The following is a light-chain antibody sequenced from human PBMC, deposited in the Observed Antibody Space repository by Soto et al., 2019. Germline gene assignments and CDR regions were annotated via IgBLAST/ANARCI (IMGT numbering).Light chain of an antibody. CDR3: QQYDNLPRT. CDR1: QSVSSS. V-gene: IGKV3-20*01. Sequence: LVVTQSPDTLSLSPGETATLSCRASQSVSSSVAWYQHKPGQSPRLVVYSGYKRSPGIPARFSGSGSGTDFTLTISRLEPEDFVVYYCQQYDNLPRTFGQGTKVDIK. J-gene: IGKJ2*01. CDR2: SGY.